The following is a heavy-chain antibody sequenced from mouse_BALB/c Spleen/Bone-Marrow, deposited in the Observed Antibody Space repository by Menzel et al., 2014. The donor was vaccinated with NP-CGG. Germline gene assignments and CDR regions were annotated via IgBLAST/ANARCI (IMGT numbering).Heavy chain of an antibody. CDR3: ARLSYYGRFAY. D-gene: IGHD1-1*01. CDR1: GFDFSRYW. V-gene: IGHV4-1*02. CDR2: INPDSSTI. J-gene: IGHJ3*01. Sequence: EVKLMESGGGLVQPGGSLKLSCAASGFDFSRYWMSWVRQAPGKGPEWIGEINPDSSTINYTPSLKDKFIISRDNAKNTLYLQMSKVRSEDTALYYCARLSYYGRFAYWGQGTLVTVSA.